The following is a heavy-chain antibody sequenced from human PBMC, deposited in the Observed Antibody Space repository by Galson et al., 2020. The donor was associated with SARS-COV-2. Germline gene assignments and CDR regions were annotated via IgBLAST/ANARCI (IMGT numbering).Heavy chain of an antibody. CDR3: ARSITGFWSGYRYYYGMDV. Sequence: GESLKISCKGSGYSFTSYWIGWVRQMPGKGLEWMGIIYPGDSDTRYSPSFQGQVTISADKSISTAYLQWSSLKASDTAMYYCARSITGFWSGYRYYYGMDVWGQGTTVTVSS. CDR1: GYSFTSYW. J-gene: IGHJ6*02. CDR2: IYPGDSDT. V-gene: IGHV5-51*01. D-gene: IGHD3-3*01.